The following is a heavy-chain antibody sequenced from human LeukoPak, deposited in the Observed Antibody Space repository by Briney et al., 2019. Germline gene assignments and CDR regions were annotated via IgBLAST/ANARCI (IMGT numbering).Heavy chain of an antibody. CDR2: ISYSGAS. V-gene: IGHV4-39*01. D-gene: IGHD5-12*01. J-gene: IGHJ4*02. Sequence: PSETLSLTCSVSVVSINTGGDYWGWIRQTPGKGLEWIASISYSGASFYNPSLKSRVTISRDTSKNQFSLRLTSVSAADTAVYYCARQYSKWGQGTLLTVSS. CDR3: ARQYSK. CDR1: VVSINTGGDY.